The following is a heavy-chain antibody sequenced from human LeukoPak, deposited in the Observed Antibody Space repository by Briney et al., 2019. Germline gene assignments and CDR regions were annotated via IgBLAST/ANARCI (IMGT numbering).Heavy chain of an antibody. CDR3: VKGYCGSTSCRLDH. CDR2: IDSNGLST. CDR1: GFTFSSYA. V-gene: IGHV3-64D*06. J-gene: IGHJ4*02. D-gene: IGHD2-2*01. Sequence: PGRSLRLSCSASGFTFSSYALHWVRQAPGKGLEYVSAIDSNGLSTYYADSVKGRFTISRDNSKNTLYLQMNTLRPEDTAVYYCVKGYCGSTSCRLDHWGQGTLVTVSS.